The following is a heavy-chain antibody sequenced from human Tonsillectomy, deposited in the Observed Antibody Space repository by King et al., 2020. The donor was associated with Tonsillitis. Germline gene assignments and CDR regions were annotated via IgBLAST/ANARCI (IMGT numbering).Heavy chain of an antibody. J-gene: IGHJ4*02. CDR1: GYSFTSYW. CDR2: IYPVDSDT. D-gene: IGHD6-13*01. V-gene: IGHV5-51*01. CDR3: ARSRGSSWANFDY. Sequence: EGQLVQSGAEVKKPGESLKISCKGSGYSFTSYWIGWVRQMPGKGLEWMGFIYPVDSDTNYNPSFQGQVTISADKSISTAYLQWSSLKSSDTAMYYCARSRGSSWANFDYWGQGTLVTVSS.